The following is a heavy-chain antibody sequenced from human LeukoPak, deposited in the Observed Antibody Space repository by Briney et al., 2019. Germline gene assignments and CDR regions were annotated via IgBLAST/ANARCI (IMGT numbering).Heavy chain of an antibody. CDR2: INHSGST. CDR3: ARVEYSSSSVAFDI. D-gene: IGHD6-6*01. CDR1: GGSFSGYY. J-gene: IGHJ3*02. Sequence: PSETLSLTCAVYGGSFSGYYWSWIRQPPGKGLEWIGEINHSGSTNYNPSLKSRVTISVDTSKNQFSLKLSSVTAADTAVYYCARVEYSSSSVAFDIWGQGTMVTVSS. V-gene: IGHV4-34*01.